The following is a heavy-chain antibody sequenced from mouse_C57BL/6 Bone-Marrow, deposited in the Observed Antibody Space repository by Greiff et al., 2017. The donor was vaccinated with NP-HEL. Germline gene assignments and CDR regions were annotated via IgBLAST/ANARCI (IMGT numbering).Heavy chain of an antibody. D-gene: IGHD4-1*01. V-gene: IGHV5-17*01. CDR2: ISSGSSTI. Sequence: EVMLVESGGGLVKPGGSLKLSCAASGFTFSDYGMHWVHQAPEKGLEWVAYISSGSSTIYYADTVKGRFTISRDNAKNTLFLQMTSLRSEDTAMYYCARPNWDVRYFDVWGTGTTVTVSS. J-gene: IGHJ1*03. CDR1: GFTFSDYG. CDR3: ARPNWDVRYFDV.